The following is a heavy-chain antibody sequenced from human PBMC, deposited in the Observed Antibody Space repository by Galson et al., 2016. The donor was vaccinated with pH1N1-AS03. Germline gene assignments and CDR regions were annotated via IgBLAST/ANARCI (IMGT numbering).Heavy chain of an antibody. CDR3: ARRRSSAMDV. J-gene: IGHJ6*02. Sequence: CAISGDSVSSNSVAWNWIRQSPSRGLEWLGRTYYRSRWYNDYALSVKSRITINPDTSKSQFSLHLNSVTSEDTAVYYCARRRSSAMDVWGQGTTVTVSS. CDR1: GDSVSSNSVA. D-gene: IGHD5/OR15-5a*01. V-gene: IGHV6-1*01. CDR2: TYYRSRWYN.